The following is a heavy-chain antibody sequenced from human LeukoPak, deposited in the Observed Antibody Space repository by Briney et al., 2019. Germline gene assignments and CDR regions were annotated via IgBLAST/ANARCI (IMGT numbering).Heavy chain of an antibody. CDR1: GGSISSYY. J-gene: IGHJ4*02. D-gene: IGHD6-13*01. CDR3: ARIGAAGAGGLDY. V-gene: IGHV4-59*08. CDR2: IYNSGST. Sequence: PSETLSLTCTVSGGSISSYYWSWIRQPPGKGLEWIGDIYNSGSTNYNPSLKSRVTISVDTSKNQFSLKLSSVTAADTAVYYCARIGAAGAGGLDYWGQGTLVTVSS.